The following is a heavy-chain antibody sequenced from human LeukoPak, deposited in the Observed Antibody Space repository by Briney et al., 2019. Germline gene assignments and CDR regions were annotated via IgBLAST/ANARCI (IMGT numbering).Heavy chain of an antibody. Sequence: ASETLSLTCFVSGYPINADYSWGWIRQSPGKGLEWIGYIYYSGSTNYNPSLKSRVTISVDTSKNQFSLKLSSVTAADTAVYYCARSTYSSGWYGSPSFDYWGQGTLVTVSS. D-gene: IGHD6-19*01. CDR2: IYYSGST. J-gene: IGHJ4*02. V-gene: IGHV4-59*01. CDR3: ARSTYSSGWYGSPSFDY. CDR1: GYPINADYS.